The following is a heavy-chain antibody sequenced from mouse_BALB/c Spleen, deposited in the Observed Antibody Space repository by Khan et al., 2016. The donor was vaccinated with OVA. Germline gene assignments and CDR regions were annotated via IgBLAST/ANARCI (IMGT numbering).Heavy chain of an antibody. Sequence: DLVKPGASVKLSCKASGYTFTSYWINWIKQRPGQGLEWIGRIAPGSGSTYYNEMFKGKATLTVDTSSSTAYLQLSSLSSEDSAVEFSERENYYGRTSYAMAYWGQGTTVTVSS. D-gene: IGHD1-1*01. V-gene: IGHV1S41*01. CDR2: IAPGSGST. CDR3: ERENYYGRTSYAMAY. J-gene: IGHJ4*01. CDR1: GYTFTSYW.